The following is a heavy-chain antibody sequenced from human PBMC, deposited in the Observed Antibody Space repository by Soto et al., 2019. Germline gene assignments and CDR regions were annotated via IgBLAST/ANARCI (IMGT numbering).Heavy chain of an antibody. CDR3: AKGGVYYYDSSGDIGDNWFDP. Sequence: EVQLVESGGGLVQPGRSLRLSCAAPGFTFDDYAMHWVRQAPGKGLEWVSGISWNSGSIGYADSVKGRFTISRDNAKNSLYLQMNSLRAEDTALYYCAKGGVYYYDSSGDIGDNWFDPWGQGTLVTVSS. J-gene: IGHJ5*02. CDR1: GFTFDDYA. D-gene: IGHD3-22*01. V-gene: IGHV3-9*01. CDR2: ISWNSGSI.